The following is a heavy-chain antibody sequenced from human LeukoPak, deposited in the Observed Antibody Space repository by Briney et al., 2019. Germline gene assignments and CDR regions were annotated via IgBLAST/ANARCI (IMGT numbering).Heavy chain of an antibody. J-gene: IGHJ3*02. V-gene: IGHV4-61*02. CDR2: IYTSGST. Sequence: SQTLSLTCTVSGASVNSGNYYWTWIRQPAGKRLEWIGRIYTSGSTNYNPSLKSRVTISIDASKNQFSLKLSSVTAADTAVYYCARDLRHYYDSRDAFDIWGQGTMVTVSS. CDR3: ARDLRHYYDSRDAFDI. D-gene: IGHD3-22*01. CDR1: GASVNSGNYY.